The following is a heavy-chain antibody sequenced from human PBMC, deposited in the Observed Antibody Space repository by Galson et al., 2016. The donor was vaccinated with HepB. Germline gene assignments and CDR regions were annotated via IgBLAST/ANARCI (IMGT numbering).Heavy chain of an antibody. D-gene: IGHD3-16*01. CDR3: ARRSRLNYYDHYNMDV. CDR1: GFTFSRHG. CDR2: ISFDGKTK. Sequence: SLRLSCAASGFTFSRHGMHWVRQAPGKGLEWVAVISFDGKTKYYADSVKGRLIISRDNSAKSLYLQINSLGRDDTAVYYCARRSRLNYYDHYNMDVWGLGTTVIVS. J-gene: IGHJ6*02. V-gene: IGHV3-30*03.